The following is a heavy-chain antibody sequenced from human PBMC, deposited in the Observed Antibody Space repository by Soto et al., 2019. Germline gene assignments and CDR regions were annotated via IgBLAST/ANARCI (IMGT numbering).Heavy chain of an antibody. D-gene: IGHD3-10*01. V-gene: IGHV4-59*08. Sequence: PSETLSLTCTVSGGFISSYYWSWTRQPPEKGLEWIGYIYYSGSTNYNPSLKSRVTISVDTSKNQFSLKLNSMTAADTAVYYCAGDNYGSRSTYFDYWDQGALVTVSS. CDR3: AGDNYGSRSTYFDY. CDR1: GGFISSYY. J-gene: IGHJ4*02. CDR2: IYYSGST.